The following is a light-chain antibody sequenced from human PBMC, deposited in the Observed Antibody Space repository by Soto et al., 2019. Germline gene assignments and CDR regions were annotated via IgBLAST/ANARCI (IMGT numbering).Light chain of an antibody. Sequence: QTVVTQEPSFSVSPGRTVTLTCGLSSGSVSTSYYPSWYPQTPGQPPRTLIYSTNTRSSGVPDRFSGSILGNKAALTVSGAQSYDESDYYCVLYMGSGVWVFGGGTKLTVL. J-gene: IGLJ3*02. V-gene: IGLV8-61*01. CDR1: SGSVSTSYY. CDR3: VLYMGSGVWV. CDR2: STN.